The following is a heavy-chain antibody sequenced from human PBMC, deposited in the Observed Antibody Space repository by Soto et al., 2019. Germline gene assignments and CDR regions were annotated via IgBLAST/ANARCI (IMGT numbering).Heavy chain of an antibody. CDR2: MSPNNGDT. V-gene: IGHV1-8*01. J-gene: IGHJ4*02. Sequence: QVQLVQSGAEVREPGASVKVSCKASGYIFTNYDINWVRQATGQGPEWMGWMSPNNGDTGYAQKVQGRVTMTRDTSISTAYMELSSLRSEDTAVYYCARGVDAGVDYWGQGILVTVSS. CDR1: GYIFTNYD. CDR3: ARGVDAGVDY. D-gene: IGHD2-15*01.